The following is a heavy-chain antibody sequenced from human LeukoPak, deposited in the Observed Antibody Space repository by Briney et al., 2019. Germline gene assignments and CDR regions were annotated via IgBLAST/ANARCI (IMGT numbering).Heavy chain of an antibody. J-gene: IGHJ4*02. Sequence: GGSLRLSCAASGFTFSSYGMHWVRQAPGKGLEWVAVISYDGSNKYYADSVKGRFTISRDNSKNTLYLQMNSLRAEDTAVYYCAREGYSSSWYYFDYWGQGTLVTVSS. CDR3: AREGYSSSWYYFDY. D-gene: IGHD6-13*01. CDR2: ISYDGSNK. CDR1: GFTFSSYG. V-gene: IGHV3-30*03.